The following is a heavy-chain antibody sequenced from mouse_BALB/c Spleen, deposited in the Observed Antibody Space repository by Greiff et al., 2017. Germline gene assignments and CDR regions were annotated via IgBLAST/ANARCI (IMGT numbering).Heavy chain of an antibody. CDR2: IYPGSGST. D-gene: IGHD2-4*01. CDR1: GYTFTSYW. CDR3: TREYYEGMDY. Sequence: LKQPGSELVRPGASVKLSCKASGYTFTSYWMHWVKQRHGQGLEWIGNIYPGSGSTNYDEKFKSKGTLTVDTSSSTAYMHLSSLTSEDSAVYYCTREYYEGMDYWGQGTSVTVSS. V-gene: IGHV1S22*01. J-gene: IGHJ4*01.